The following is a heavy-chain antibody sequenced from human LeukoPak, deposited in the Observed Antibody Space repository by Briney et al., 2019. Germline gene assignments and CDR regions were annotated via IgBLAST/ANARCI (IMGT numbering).Heavy chain of an antibody. D-gene: IGHD2-2*01. Sequence: SQTLSLTCAVSGGSISSGGYSWSWIRQPPGKGLEWIGYIYHSGSTYYNPSLKSRVTISVDRSKNQFSLKLSSVTAADTAVYYCARVVVPVAPPDNWFDPWGQGTLVTVSS. CDR1: GGSISSGGYS. J-gene: IGHJ5*02. V-gene: IGHV4-30-2*01. CDR3: ARVVVPVAPPDNWFDP. CDR2: IYHSGST.